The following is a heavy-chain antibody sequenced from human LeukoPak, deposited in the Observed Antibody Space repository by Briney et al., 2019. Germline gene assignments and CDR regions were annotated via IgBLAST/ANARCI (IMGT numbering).Heavy chain of an antibody. V-gene: IGHV3-23*01. CDR2: ISGTGGST. J-gene: IGHJ4*02. Sequence: GSLRLSCVASGFSFNNFGMSWVRQAPGKGLEWVSSISGTGGSTHYADSVKGRFTISRDNSKNTLYLQMNSLRAGDTAIYYCAKGLTNLGDDWGQGTLVTVSS. D-gene: IGHD3-9*01. CDR1: GFSFNNFG. CDR3: AKGLTNLGDD.